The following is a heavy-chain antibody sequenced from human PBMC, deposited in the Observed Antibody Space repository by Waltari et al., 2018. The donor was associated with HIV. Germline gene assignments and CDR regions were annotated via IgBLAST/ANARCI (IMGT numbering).Heavy chain of an antibody. J-gene: IGHJ6*02. CDR2: ISWNSGDF. V-gene: IGHV3-9*01. CDR1: GFTFDDYD. CDR3: AKGLSITTPYFFYQGLDV. Sequence: EVQLVESGGGLVQPGRSLRLSCAASGFTFDDYDMNWVRQAPGKGLEWVAGISWNSGDFGHADSVKGRFTISRDNANNSLFLQMNSLRPEDTAVYYCAKGLSITTPYFFYQGLDVWGQGTTVTVSS. D-gene: IGHD4-4*01.